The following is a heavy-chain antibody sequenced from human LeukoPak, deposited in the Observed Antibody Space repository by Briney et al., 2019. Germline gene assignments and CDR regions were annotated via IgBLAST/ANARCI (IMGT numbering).Heavy chain of an antibody. CDR2: TRNKANSYPT. V-gene: IGHV3-72*01. CDR1: GFSFSDHY. D-gene: IGHD3-22*01. J-gene: IGHJ4*02. Sequence: GGSLRLSCAASGFSFSDHYMDWVRQAPGEGLEWVGRTRNKANSYPTEYAASVKGRFTSSRDDSKNSLYLQMDSLKSEDTAVYYCARAYERPYDFDCWGQGTMVTVCS. CDR3: ARAYERPYDFDC.